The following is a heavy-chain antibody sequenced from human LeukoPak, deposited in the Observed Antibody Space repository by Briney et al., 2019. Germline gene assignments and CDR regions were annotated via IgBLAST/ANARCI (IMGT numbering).Heavy chain of an antibody. V-gene: IGHV3-21*01. Sequence: GGSLRLSCAASGFTFSSYSMNWVRQAPGKGLEWVSSISSSSSYIYYADSVKGRFTISRDNAKNSLYLQMNSLRAEDTAVYYCARDHLDPFWSGLPNYYYYYMDVWGKGTTVTVSS. J-gene: IGHJ6*03. CDR3: ARDHLDPFWSGLPNYYYYYMDV. CDR2: ISSSSSYI. D-gene: IGHD3-3*01. CDR1: GFTFSSYS.